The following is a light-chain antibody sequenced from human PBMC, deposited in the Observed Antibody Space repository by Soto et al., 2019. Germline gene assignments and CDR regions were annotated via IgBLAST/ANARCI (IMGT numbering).Light chain of an antibody. J-gene: IGKJ1*01. CDR2: WAS. CDR3: HQYYSTPWT. CDR1: QSVLYGSNNNNY. Sequence: DIVLAQSPESLAVSLGERATINCKSSQSVLYGSNNNNYLAWYQQKPGQPPQLLIYWASTRESGVPDRFSGGGSGTEFTLTISSLQAEDVAVYYCHQYYSTPWTFGQGTRWIS. V-gene: IGKV4-1*01.